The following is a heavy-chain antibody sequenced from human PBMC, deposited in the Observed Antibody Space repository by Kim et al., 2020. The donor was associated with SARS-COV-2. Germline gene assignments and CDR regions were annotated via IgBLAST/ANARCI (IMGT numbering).Heavy chain of an antibody. CDR2: FDPEDGET. J-gene: IGHJ5*02. CDR3: ATPPSMGNWFDP. CDR1: GYTLTELS. V-gene: IGHV1-24*01. Sequence: ASVKVSCKVSGYTLTELSMHWVRQAPGKGLEWMGGFDPEDGETIYAQKFQGRVTMTEDTSTDTAYMELSSLRSEDTAVYYCATPPSMGNWFDPWGQGTLVTVSS.